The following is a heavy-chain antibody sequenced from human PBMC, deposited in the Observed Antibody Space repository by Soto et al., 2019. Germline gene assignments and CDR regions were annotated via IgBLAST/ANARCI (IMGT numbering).Heavy chain of an antibody. CDR1: GFTFSSNG. CDR2: IWYDGSNK. V-gene: IGHV3-33*01. J-gene: IGHJ6*03. D-gene: IGHD3-10*01. Sequence: QVQLVESGGGVVQPGRSLRLSCAASGFTFSSNGMHWVRQAPGKGLEWVAVIWYDGSNKYYADSVQGRFTISRDNSKNTLYLQMNSLRAEDTAMSYCASGRGNYFYYMCVWGKGTTVTVSS. CDR3: ASGRGNYFYYMCV.